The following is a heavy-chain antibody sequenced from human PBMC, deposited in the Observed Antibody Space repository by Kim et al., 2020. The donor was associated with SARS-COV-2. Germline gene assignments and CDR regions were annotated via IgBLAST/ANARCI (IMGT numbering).Heavy chain of an antibody. V-gene: IGHV1-24*01. J-gene: IGHJ6*02. D-gene: IGHD2-2*01. CDR1: GYTLTELS. CDR2: FDPEDGET. Sequence: ASVKVSCKVSGYTLTELSMHWVRQAPGKGLEWMGGFDPEDGETIYAQKFQGRVTMTEDTSTDTAYMELSSLRSEDTAVYYCATDGYCSSTSCYDKGYYYGMDVWGQGTTVTVSS. CDR3: ATDGYCSSTSCYDKGYYYGMDV.